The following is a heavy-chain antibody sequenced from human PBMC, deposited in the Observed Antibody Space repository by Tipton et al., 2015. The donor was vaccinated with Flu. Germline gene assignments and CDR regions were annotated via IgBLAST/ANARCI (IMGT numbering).Heavy chain of an antibody. CDR2: IYSGGDT. V-gene: IGHV3-53*01. Sequence: QLVQSGGGLNQPGGSLRLSCAASGFIVSTNYMTWVRQAPGKGLEWLSVIYSGGDTYYADSVKGRFTIPRDNAKNTLYLERNSLRAEETALYCCARVGAWGLRYGGQGTVPTVP. CDR1: GFIVSTNY. D-gene: IGHD7-27*01. CDR3: ARVGAWGLRY. J-gene: IGHJ4*02.